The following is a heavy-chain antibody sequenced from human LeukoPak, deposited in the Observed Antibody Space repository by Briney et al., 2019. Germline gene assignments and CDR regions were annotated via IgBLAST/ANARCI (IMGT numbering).Heavy chain of an antibody. CDR1: GYTFISYG. J-gene: IGHJ6*03. CDR2: IIPIFGTA. CDR3: ARGGYDFWSGSLYYYYYMDV. V-gene: IGHV1-69*13. D-gene: IGHD3-3*01. Sequence: ASVKVSCKASGYTFISYGTSWVRQAPGQGLEWMGGIIPIFGTANYAQKFQGRVTITADESTSTAYMELSSLRSEDTAVYYCARGGYDFWSGSLYYYYYMDVWGKGTTVTVSS.